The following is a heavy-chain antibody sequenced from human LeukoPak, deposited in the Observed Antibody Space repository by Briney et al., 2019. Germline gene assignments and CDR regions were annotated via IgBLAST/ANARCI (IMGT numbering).Heavy chain of an antibody. J-gene: IGHJ4*02. CDR3: ARSGSYHDSSGYYFDY. Sequence: GGSLRLSCAASGFTFSTYWMSWVRQAPGKGLEWVANIKHVGSEKYYVDSVKGRFTISRDNARNSLYLQMNSLRAEDTAVYYCARSGSYHDSSGYYFDYWGQGALVTVSS. CDR1: GFTFSTYW. D-gene: IGHD3-22*01. CDR2: IKHVGSEK. V-gene: IGHV3-7*01.